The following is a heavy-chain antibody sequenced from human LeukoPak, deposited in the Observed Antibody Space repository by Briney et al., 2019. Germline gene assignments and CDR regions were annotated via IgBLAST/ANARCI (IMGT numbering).Heavy chain of an antibody. D-gene: IGHD3-3*01. V-gene: IGHV1-46*01. Sequence: ASVKVSCKASGYTFTSYYMHWVRQAPGQGLEWMGIINPSGGSTSYAQKFQGRVTMTRDMSTSTVYMELSSLRSEDTAVYYCARASEALRFLEWSPPYYYYMDVWGKGTTVTVSS. CDR1: GYTFTSYY. CDR3: ARASEALRFLEWSPPYYYYMDV. CDR2: INPSGGST. J-gene: IGHJ6*03.